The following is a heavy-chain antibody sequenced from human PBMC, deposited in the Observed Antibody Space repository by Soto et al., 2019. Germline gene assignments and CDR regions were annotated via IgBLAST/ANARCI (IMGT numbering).Heavy chain of an antibody. CDR3: GLNKHETTAGDFDM. CDR1: GFRFRSFA. Sequence: GGSLRLSCAASGFRFRSFAMHWVRQAPGKGLEWVALVSFNGGSTYYAESVKGRFTASRDNSKDTLHLQMNSLRADDTAVYSFGLNKHETTAGDFDMWGQGTLVTVSS. CDR2: VSFNGGST. D-gene: IGHD3-3*01. J-gene: IGHJ4*03. V-gene: IGHV3-30*03.